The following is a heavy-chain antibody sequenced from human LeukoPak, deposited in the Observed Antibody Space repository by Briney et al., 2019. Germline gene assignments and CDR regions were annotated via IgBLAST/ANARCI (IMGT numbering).Heavy chain of an antibody. CDR3: AKDLHYGSADY. Sequence: GGSLRLSCAASGFTFSNYWMHWVRQDPGKGLVWVSYINPDGSNTNYADSVKGRFTISRDNAKNALYLQMNSLRAEDTAVYYCAKDLHYGSADYWGQGTLVAVSS. CDR2: INPDGSNT. D-gene: IGHD3-10*01. CDR1: GFTFSNYW. V-gene: IGHV3-74*01. J-gene: IGHJ4*02.